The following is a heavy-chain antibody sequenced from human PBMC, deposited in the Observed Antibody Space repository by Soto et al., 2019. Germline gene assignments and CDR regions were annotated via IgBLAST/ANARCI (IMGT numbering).Heavy chain of an antibody. Sequence: QVQLVESGGGVVQPGRSLRLSCAPSGFTFSNYAMHWVRQAPGKGLEWVAVIWYDGSIKYYADSVKGRFTISRNKSKKPPHMQRNSLRGEETAVYYCARHADYGDDPSEDPGYYFAYSGQGTLVTVSS. J-gene: IGHJ4*02. V-gene: IGHV3-33*01. CDR1: GFTFSNYA. D-gene: IGHD4-17*01. CDR3: ARHADYGDDPSEDPGYYFAY. CDR2: IWYDGSIK.